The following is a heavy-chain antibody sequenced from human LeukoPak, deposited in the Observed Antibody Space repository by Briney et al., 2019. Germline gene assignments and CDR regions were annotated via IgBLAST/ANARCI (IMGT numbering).Heavy chain of an antibody. V-gene: IGHV4-34*01. CDR3: ARHDKYCSSTSCYDDFDY. D-gene: IGHD2-2*01. CDR1: GGSLSNYY. CDR2: INHGGST. J-gene: IGHJ4*02. Sequence: SETLSPTCAVYGGSLSNYYWSWIRQSPGKGLEWVGEINHGGSTNYNPSLKSRVTISVDTSKNQFSLKLSSVTAADTAVYYCARHDKYCSSTSCYDDFDYWGQGTLVTVSS.